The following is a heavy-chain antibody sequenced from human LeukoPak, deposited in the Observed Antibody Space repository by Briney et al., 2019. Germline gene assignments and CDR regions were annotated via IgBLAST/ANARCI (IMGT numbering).Heavy chain of an antibody. D-gene: IGHD5-12*01. CDR3: ARAARYSGYGHLDY. J-gene: IGHJ4*02. V-gene: IGHV1-69*04. Sequence: SVKVSCKASGGTFSSYAISWVRQAPGQGLEWMGRIIPILGIANYAQKFQGRVTITADKSTSTAYMELSSLRSEDTAVYYCARAARYSGYGHLDYWGQGTLVTVSS. CDR1: GGTFSSYA. CDR2: IIPILGIA.